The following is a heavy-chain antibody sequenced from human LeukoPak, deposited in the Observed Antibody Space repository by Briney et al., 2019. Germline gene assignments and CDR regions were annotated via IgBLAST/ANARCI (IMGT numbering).Heavy chain of an antibody. D-gene: IGHD1-1*01. V-gene: IGHV4-4*07. CDR3: ARGKQNAVDC. Sequence: PSETLSLTCTVSSGSMSGNYYWSWIRQPAGKGLEWIGRIYASGSTNYDPSLKSRVTISVDKSNNQFSLMVTSVTAADTAVYYCARGKQNAVDCWGQGILVTVSS. J-gene: IGHJ4*02. CDR1: SGSMSGNYY. CDR2: IYASGST.